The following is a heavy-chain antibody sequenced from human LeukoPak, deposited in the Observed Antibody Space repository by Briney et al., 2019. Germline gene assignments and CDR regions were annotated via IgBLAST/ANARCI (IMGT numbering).Heavy chain of an antibody. CDR1: GDSITNNY. CDR2: MSYTGTT. Sequence: SETLSLTCAVSGDSITNNYWTWMRQTPGKGLQWIGYMSYTGTTAYNPSLESRVTISLDTSKNQFSLKLTSVTAADTAVYYCARGTSAHAWHMFYWGQGTLVTVSS. D-gene: IGHD2-2*01. J-gene: IGHJ4*02. CDR3: ARGTSAHAWHMFY. V-gene: IGHV4-59*01.